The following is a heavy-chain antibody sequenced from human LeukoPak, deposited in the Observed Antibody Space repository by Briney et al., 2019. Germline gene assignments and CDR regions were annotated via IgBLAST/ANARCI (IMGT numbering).Heavy chain of an antibody. D-gene: IGHD3-22*01. CDR2: IYHSGST. V-gene: IGHV4-4*02. CDR3: ARASDSSGYYSGMDV. J-gene: IGHJ6*02. Sequence: SGTLSLTCAVSGGSISSSNWWSWVRQPPGKGLEWIGEIYHSGSTNYNPSLKSRVTISVDKSKNQFSLKLSSVTAADTAVYYCARASDSSGYYSGMDVWGQGTTVTVSS. CDR1: GGSISSSNW.